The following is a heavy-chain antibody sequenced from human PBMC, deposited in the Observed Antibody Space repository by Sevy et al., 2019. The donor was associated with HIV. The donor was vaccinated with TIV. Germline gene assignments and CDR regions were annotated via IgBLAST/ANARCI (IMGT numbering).Heavy chain of an antibody. Sequence: GESLKISCAASGFTFITYNMNWVRQAPGKGLEWVSSVSGSSNYIYYAASLKGRFIISRDNAKNTLYLQINSLRADDMAVYYCARGPPDGSYDYFDYWGQGTLVTVSS. CDR2: VSGSSNYI. D-gene: IGHD1-26*01. J-gene: IGHJ4*02. CDR3: ARGPPDGSYDYFDY. CDR1: GFTFITYN. V-gene: IGHV3-21*06.